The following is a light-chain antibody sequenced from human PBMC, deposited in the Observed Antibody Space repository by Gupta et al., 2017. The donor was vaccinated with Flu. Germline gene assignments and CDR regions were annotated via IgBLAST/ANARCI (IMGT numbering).Light chain of an antibody. CDR1: QSFSSSY. CDR2: GAS. CDR3: QQDATSRT. J-gene: IGKJ1*01. Sequence: EIVLTQSPGTLSLSPGERATLSCRASQSFSSSYLAWYQQKPGQAPRLLIYGASSRATGIPDRFSGSGSGTDFTLTINRVEPEDFAVYYCQQDATSRTFGQGTKVEIK. V-gene: IGKV3-20*01.